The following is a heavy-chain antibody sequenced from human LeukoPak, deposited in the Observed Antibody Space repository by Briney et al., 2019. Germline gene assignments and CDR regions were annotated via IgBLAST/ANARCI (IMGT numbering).Heavy chain of an antibody. V-gene: IGHV3-7*03. CDR1: GFTFSSYS. CDR3: TKVGATGSVTYYKRPSDS. D-gene: IGHD3-10*01. CDR2: IKQNGSDK. J-gene: IGHJ4*02. Sequence: GGSLTLTCAASGFTFSSYSMNWVRQAPGKGLEWVGSIKQNGSDKYNLASVRGRSTISSENDKNSLHLQMNGPTPDSAALYLCTKVGATGSVTYYKRPSDSWGQGILVTVSS.